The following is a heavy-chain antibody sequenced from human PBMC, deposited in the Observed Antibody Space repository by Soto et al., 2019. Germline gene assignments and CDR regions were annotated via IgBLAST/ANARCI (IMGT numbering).Heavy chain of an antibody. Sequence: SETLSLTFSLSGSSNNNYYWSWIRAPPGKGLEWIGYVYSSGHTSYNPSLKSRVTISIDTSNNQFSLKLSSVTAADTAVYYCAIALAVPGYYFDYWGQGTLVTVS. V-gene: IGHV4-59*01. CDR1: GSSNNNYY. D-gene: IGHD6-19*01. J-gene: IGHJ4*02. CDR3: AIALAVPGYYFDY. CDR2: VYSSGHT.